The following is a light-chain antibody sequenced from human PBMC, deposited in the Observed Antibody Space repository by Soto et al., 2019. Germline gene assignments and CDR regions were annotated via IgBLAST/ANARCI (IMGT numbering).Light chain of an antibody. CDR3: QHYNSYSEA. CDR1: QSISSW. V-gene: IGKV1-5*03. CDR2: KAS. J-gene: IGKJ1*01. Sequence: DIQMTQSPSTLSASVGDRVTITCRASQSISSWLAWYQQKPGKAPKPLIYKASTLKSGVPSRFSGSGSGTGFTLTISSLQPDDFATYYCQHYNSYSEAFGQGTKVDIK.